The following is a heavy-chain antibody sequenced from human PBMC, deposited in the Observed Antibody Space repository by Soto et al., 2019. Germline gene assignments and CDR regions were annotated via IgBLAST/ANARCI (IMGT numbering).Heavy chain of an antibody. V-gene: IGHV3-23*01. CDR3: AKEATTFDY. CDR2: ISGSGATT. D-gene: IGHD4-17*01. CDR1: GFTSSGYA. Sequence: EVRLLESGGGLVQPGGSLRLSCAASGFTSSGYAMSWVRQAPGKGLEWVSAISGSGATTYYADSVKGRFTISRDNSKNTLFLQLNSLRADDTAVYYCAKEATTFDYWGQGTLVTVSS. J-gene: IGHJ4*02.